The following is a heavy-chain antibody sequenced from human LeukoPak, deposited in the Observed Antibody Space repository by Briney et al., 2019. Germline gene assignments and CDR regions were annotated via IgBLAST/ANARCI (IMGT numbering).Heavy chain of an antibody. CDR2: ISLIGQT. V-gene: IGHV4-4*02. J-gene: IGHJ4*02. D-gene: IGHD1-26*01. CDR1: CGSIRTTNW. Sequence: SETLSLTCGVSCGSIRTTNWWSWVRQPPGQGLERIGEISLIGQTIYNPSLNGRVTMSLVASRNHLSMYLACVTRPRTAITFWSRESGAFCPFGYWGRGTLV. CDR3: SRESGAFCPFGY.